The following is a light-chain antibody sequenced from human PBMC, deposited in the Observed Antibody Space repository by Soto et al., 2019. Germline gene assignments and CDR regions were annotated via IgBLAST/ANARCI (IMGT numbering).Light chain of an antibody. CDR1: QSVNNK. J-gene: IGKJ2*01. CDR3: QQYGGVPYT. CDR2: GAS. Sequence: EIVMTQSPATLSVSPGERVTLSCRASQSVNNKVAWYQQKPGQAPRLLIFGASTRATGIPARFSGSGSVTEFTLTISSLQSEDFAIYYCQQYGGVPYTFGQGTKLEIK. V-gene: IGKV3-15*01.